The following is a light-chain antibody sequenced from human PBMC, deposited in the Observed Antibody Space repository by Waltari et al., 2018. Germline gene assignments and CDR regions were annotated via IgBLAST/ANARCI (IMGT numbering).Light chain of an antibody. Sequence: DIVMTQSPDSLAVSLGERTTINCKSSESVLYSSNNKNYLAWYQQKPGQPPKLRIYWASTRESAFPARFSGSGFGTDFTLTPSSLQAEDVAVHYCQRSHCALFTSGPDSKVDI. CDR3: QRSHCALFT. J-gene: IGKJ3*01. V-gene: IGKV4-1*01. CDR1: ESVLYSSNNKNY. CDR2: WAS.